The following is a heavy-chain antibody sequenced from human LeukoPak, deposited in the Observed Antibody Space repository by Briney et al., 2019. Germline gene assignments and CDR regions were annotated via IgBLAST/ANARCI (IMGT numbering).Heavy chain of an antibody. V-gene: IGHV1-46*01. CDR3: ARDQGLLWSYYYYMDV. J-gene: IGHJ6*03. D-gene: IGHD3-10*01. CDR1: GYIFTSYN. Sequence: GASVKVSCKASGYIFTSYNIYWVRQAPGQGLEWMGIINPSGGSTNYAQKFQGRVTMTRDTSTSTVYMELSSLRSDDTAVYYCARDQGLLWSYYYYMDVWGKGTTVTISS. CDR2: INPSGGST.